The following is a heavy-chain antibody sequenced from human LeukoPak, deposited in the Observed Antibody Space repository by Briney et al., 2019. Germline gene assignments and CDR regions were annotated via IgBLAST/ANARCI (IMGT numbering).Heavy chain of an antibody. Sequence: ASVKVSCKASGYTFTSYYMHWVRQAPGQGLEWMGIINPSGGSTSYAQKFQGRVTMTRDTSTSTAYMELSSLRSEDTAVYYCAADVVVPAAISWDYYYYMDVWGKGTTVTVSS. J-gene: IGHJ6*03. D-gene: IGHD2-2*01. CDR3: AADVVVPAAISWDYYYYMDV. CDR1: GYTFTSYY. CDR2: INPSGGST. V-gene: IGHV1-46*01.